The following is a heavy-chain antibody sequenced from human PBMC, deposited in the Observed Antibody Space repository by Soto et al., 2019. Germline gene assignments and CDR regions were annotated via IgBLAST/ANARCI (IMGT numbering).Heavy chain of an antibody. Sequence: GGSLRLSCAACGFSFSGYAMHWVRQATGKWLEWVAVISYDGSNKYYADSVKGRFATYRDNSKNTLYLQMNSPRAEDTAVYYCARDLDGHFGVVTGDDYGMDVRGQGTTVTV. CDR2: ISYDGSNK. CDR1: GFSFSGYA. V-gene: IGHV3-30*09. J-gene: IGHJ6*02. D-gene: IGHD3-3*01. CDR3: ARDLDGHFGVVTGDDYGMDV.